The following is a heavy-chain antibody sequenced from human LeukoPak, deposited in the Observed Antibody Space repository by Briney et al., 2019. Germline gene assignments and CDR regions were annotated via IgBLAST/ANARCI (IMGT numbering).Heavy chain of an antibody. D-gene: IGHD6-13*01. CDR1: GFTFSSYW. J-gene: IGHJ4*02. CDR2: IKQDGSEK. Sequence: GGPLRLSCAAAGFTFSSYWMSWVRQAPGKGLEWVANIKQDGSEKYYVDSVKGRFTISRDNAKNSRYLQMNSLIAEDTAVYYCARDSGSSWYDYRGQGTLGTVSS. V-gene: IGHV3-7*01. CDR3: ARDSGSSWYDY.